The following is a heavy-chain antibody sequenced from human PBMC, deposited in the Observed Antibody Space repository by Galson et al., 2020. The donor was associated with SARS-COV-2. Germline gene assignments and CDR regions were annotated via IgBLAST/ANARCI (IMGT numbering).Heavy chain of an antibody. Sequence: GGSLRLSCAASGFTFDDYAMHWVRQAPGKGLEWVSGISWNSGSIGYADSVKGRFTISRDNAKNSLYLQMNSLRTEDTALYYCAKEGGYYYDFDYWGQGTLVTVSS. V-gene: IGHV3-9*01. D-gene: IGHD3-22*01. CDR2: ISWNSGSI. J-gene: IGHJ4*02. CDR3: AKEGGYYYDFDY. CDR1: GFTFDDYA.